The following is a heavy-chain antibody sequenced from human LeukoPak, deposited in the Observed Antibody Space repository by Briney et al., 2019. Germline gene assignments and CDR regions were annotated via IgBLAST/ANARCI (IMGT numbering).Heavy chain of an antibody. CDR3: ARRGGSSSRRSPIDY. CDR2: IKQDGSQR. CDR1: GFTFSSYA. D-gene: IGHD6-6*01. Sequence: GRSLRLSCAVSGFTFSSYAMHWVRQAPGKGPEWVANIKQDGSQRYYVDSVRGRFTISRDNAKNSLFLQMNGLRAEDTAVYYCARRGGSSSRRSPIDYWGQGTLVTVSS. J-gene: IGHJ4*02. V-gene: IGHV3-7*01.